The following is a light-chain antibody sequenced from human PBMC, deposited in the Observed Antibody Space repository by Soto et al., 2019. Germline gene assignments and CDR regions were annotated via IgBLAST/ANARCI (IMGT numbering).Light chain of an antibody. CDR1: SSDVGGYNY. Sequence: QSALTQPASVSGSPGQSITISCTGHSSDVGGYNYVSWYQQHPGKAPELMIYDVSNRPSGVSNRFSGSKSGNTASLTISGLQAEDEADYYCSSYTSSSTLEVVFGGGTKLT. CDR3: SSYTSSSTLEVV. V-gene: IGLV2-14*01. CDR2: DVS. J-gene: IGLJ2*01.